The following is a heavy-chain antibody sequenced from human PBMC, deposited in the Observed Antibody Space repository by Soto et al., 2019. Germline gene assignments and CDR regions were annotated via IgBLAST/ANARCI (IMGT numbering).Heavy chain of an antibody. J-gene: IGHJ4*02. V-gene: IGHV1-2*02. D-gene: IGHD4-4*01. CDR1: GYTFTGYY. Sequence: QVQLVQSGAEVKKPGASVKVSCKASGYTFTGYYMHWVRQAPGQGLEWMGWINPNSGGTNYAQKFQGRGTMTRETSISAADMELSRLRSDDTAVYYCARGAVTTVMVLDYWGQGTLVTVSS. CDR3: ARGAVTTVMVLDY. CDR2: INPNSGGT.